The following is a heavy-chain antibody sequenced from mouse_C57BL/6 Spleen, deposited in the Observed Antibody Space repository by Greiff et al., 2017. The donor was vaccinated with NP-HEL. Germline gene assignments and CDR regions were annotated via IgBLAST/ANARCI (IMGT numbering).Heavy chain of an antibody. CDR1: GFTFSSYG. CDR3: ARLLKKSFDD. Sequence: EVKLVESGGDLVKPGGSLKLSCAASGFTFSSYGMSWVRQTPDKRLEWVATISSGGSYTYYPESVKGRVTISRDNAKNTLYLQMSSLKSEDTAIDYCARLLKKSFDDWGKGTTLTVSS. J-gene: IGHJ2*01. CDR2: ISSGGSYT. V-gene: IGHV5-6*01.